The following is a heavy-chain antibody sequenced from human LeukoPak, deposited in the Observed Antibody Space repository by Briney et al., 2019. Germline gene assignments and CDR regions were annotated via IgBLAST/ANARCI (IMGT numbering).Heavy chain of an antibody. Sequence: GGSLRLSCAASGFTVSSNYMSWVRQAPGEGLEWVPIIYSGGSTFYADSVKGRFTISRDNSKNTLYLQMNSLRAEDTAVYYCARGGSYLSAFDIWGQGTMVTVSS. D-gene: IGHD1-26*01. CDR3: ARGGSYLSAFDI. J-gene: IGHJ3*02. V-gene: IGHV3-53*01. CDR1: GFTVSSNY. CDR2: IYSGGST.